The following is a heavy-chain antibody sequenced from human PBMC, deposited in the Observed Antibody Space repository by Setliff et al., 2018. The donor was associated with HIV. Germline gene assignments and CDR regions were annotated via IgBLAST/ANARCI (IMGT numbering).Heavy chain of an antibody. CDR1: GGSFSGYY. J-gene: IGHJ5*02. V-gene: IGHV4-34*01. Sequence: ASETLSLTCAVYGGSFSGYYWSWIRQPPGKGLEWIGSIYYSGSTYYNPSLKSRVTISVDTSKNQFSLKLSSVTAADTAVYYCARSTLGLWNWFDPWGQGTLVTVSS. CDR2: IYYSGST. CDR3: ARSTLGLWNWFDP. D-gene: IGHD5-18*01.